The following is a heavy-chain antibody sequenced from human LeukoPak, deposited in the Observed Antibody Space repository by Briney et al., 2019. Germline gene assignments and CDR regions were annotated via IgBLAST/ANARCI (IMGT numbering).Heavy chain of an antibody. V-gene: IGHV3-30*01. CDR2: VSFDGSDK. J-gene: IGHJ2*01. CDR1: FSLHWFS. D-gene: IGHD3-10*01. Sequence: GFLRLFCCSSGFSLHWFSMDWVRQASGQGLEFLAVVSFDGSDKYYADSVKGRFTISSDNPQNTLYLQMNSLRSEDTATYYCARAPSMVRGVDIVWGWYLDLWGRGTLVTVSS. CDR3: ARAPSMVRGVDIVWGWYLDL.